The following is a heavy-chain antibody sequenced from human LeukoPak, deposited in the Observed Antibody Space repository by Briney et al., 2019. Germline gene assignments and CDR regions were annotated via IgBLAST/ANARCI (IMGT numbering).Heavy chain of an antibody. CDR3: AGKQGSGSLRPLDY. V-gene: IGHV3-53*01. CDR2: IYSGGHI. J-gene: IGHJ4*02. D-gene: IGHD3-10*01. CDR1: GFIVSSNY. Sequence: PGGSLRPSCAASGFIVSSNYISWVRQAPGKGLEWVSGIYSGGHIYYADSVKGRFTISRDNSKNTLYLQMNSLRAEDTAVYHCAGKQGSGSLRPLDYWGQGTLVTVSS.